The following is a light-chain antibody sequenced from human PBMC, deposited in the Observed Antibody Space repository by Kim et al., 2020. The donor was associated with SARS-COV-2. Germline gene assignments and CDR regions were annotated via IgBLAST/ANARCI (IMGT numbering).Light chain of an antibody. CDR1: QNVDNY. CDR2: AAS. J-gene: IGKJ1*01. Sequence: DIQMTQSPSSLSASVGDRVTVTCRASQNVDNYLNWYQHKPGKAPKLLIYAASRLQSGVPSRFSGSGSGTDFTLTITSLQPEDFATYYCQQSYDTPPWTFGQGTKVDIK. CDR3: QQSYDTPPWT. V-gene: IGKV1-39*01.